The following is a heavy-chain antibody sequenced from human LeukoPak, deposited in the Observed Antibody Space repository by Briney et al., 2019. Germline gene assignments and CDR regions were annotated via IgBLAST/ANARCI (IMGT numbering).Heavy chain of an antibody. D-gene: IGHD3-10*02. CDR3: AKCAGGYYYYYMDV. CDR1: GGSLSSYY. V-gene: IGHV4-59*01. CDR2: IYYSGST. Sequence: SETLSLTCTVSGGSLSSYYWSWIRQPPGKGLEWIGYIYYSGSTNYNPSLKSRVTISVDKSKNQFSLKLSCVTAADTAVYYCAKCAGGYYYYYMDVWGKGTTVTVSS. J-gene: IGHJ6*03.